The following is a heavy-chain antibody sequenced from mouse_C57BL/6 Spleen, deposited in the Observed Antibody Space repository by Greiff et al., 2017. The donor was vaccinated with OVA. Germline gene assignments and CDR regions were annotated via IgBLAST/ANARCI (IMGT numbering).Heavy chain of an antibody. J-gene: IGHJ4*01. CDR3: ARGMGDYDGDAMDY. CDR1: GFTFSDYG. V-gene: IGHV5-17*01. CDR2: ISSGSSTI. Sequence: EVNVVESGGGLVKPGGSLKLSCAASGFTFSDYGMHWVRQAPEKGLEWVAYISSGSSTIYYADTVKGRFTISRDNAKNTLFLQMTSLRSEDTAMYYCARGMGDYDGDAMDYWGQGTSVTVSS. D-gene: IGHD2-4*01.